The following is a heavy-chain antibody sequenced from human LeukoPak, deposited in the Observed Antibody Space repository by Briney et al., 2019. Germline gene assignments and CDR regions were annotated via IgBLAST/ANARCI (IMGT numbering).Heavy chain of an antibody. CDR3: ARNRGWQQLARFDY. CDR1: GYTFTGYY. V-gene: IGHV1-2*02. Sequence: ASAKVSCKASGYTFTGYYMHWVRQAPGQGLEWMGWINPNSGGTNYAQKFQGRVTMTRDTSISTAYMELSGLRSDDTAVYYCARNRGWQQLARFDYWGQGTLVTVSS. D-gene: IGHD6-13*01. CDR2: INPNSGGT. J-gene: IGHJ4*02.